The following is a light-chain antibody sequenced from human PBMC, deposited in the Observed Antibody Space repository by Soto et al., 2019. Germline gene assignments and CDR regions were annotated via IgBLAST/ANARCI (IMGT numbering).Light chain of an antibody. CDR2: AAS. CDR3: QQSYSSPRT. V-gene: IGKV1-39*01. Sequence: DIQMTQSPSSLSASVGDRVTITCRASQSIGTYLNWYHQKPGKAPKLLIYAASTLQSGVPSRFSGSGSGTDFTLTISSLQPEDFATYYCQQSYSSPRTLGQGTSVDIK. CDR1: QSIGTY. J-gene: IGKJ1*01.